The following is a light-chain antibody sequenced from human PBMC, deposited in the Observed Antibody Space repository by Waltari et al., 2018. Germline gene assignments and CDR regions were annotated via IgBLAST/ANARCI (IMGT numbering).Light chain of an antibody. CDR1: SSNIGAGYD. J-gene: IGLJ3*02. Sequence: QSVLXXPPSVSGAPGQRXTISCTGSSSNIGAGYDVHWYQQLPGTAPKLLIYXNSXRPSGVPXRXSXSKSGTSAXLAITGLXAEDEAXXYXXSYDSSLSGXXFGGGTXXTVL. V-gene: IGLV1-40*01. CDR3: XSYDSSLSGXX. CDR2: XNS.